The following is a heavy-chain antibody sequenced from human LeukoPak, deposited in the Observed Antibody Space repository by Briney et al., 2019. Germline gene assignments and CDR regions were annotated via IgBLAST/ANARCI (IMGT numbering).Heavy chain of an antibody. D-gene: IGHD1-26*01. CDR3: ARDKIVGPSDFQH. J-gene: IGHJ1*01. Sequence: MSSETLSLTCTVSGVSISSSNSYWGWIRQPPGKGLEWIGSIYYSGNTYYNASLKSQVSISIDTSKNQFSLRLTSVTAADTAVYYCARDKIVGPSDFQHWGQGTLVTVSS. CDR2: IYYSGNT. V-gene: IGHV4-39*02. CDR1: GVSISSSNSY.